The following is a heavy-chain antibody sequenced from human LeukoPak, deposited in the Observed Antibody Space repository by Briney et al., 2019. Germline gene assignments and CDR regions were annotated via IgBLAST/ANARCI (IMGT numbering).Heavy chain of an antibody. V-gene: IGHV3-73*01. J-gene: IGHJ6*02. Sequence: GGSLRLSCAASAFSFSGSAIHWARQASGKGLEWVGRIRSKADNYATAFGASVKGRFTISRDDSKNTAYLQMNSLKIEDTAVYYCAITVTGTRNAMNVWGQGTTVTVSS. CDR1: AFSFSGSA. CDR3: AITVTGTRNAMNV. CDR2: IRSKADNYAT. D-gene: IGHD6-19*01.